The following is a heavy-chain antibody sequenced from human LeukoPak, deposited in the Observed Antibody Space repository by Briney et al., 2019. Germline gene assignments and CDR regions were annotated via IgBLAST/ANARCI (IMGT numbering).Heavy chain of an antibody. CDR2: SYWNDDK. CDR3: AHRRVATNPAYFDY. D-gene: IGHD5-24*01. V-gene: IGHV2-5*01. J-gene: IGHJ4*02. CDR1: GFSLSTNGMG. Sequence: SGPTLVKPTQTLTLTCTFSGFSLSTNGMGVGWLRQPPGKALVWLALSYWNDDKSYSPSLKSRLTITRDTSKNQVVLTLTNMDPVDTATYYCAHRRVATNPAYFDYWGQGTLVTVSS.